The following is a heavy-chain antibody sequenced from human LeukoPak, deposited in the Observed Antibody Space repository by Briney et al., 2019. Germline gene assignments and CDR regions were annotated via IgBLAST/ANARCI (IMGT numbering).Heavy chain of an antibody. V-gene: IGHV1-18*01. CDR1: GYTFTSYG. D-gene: IGHD3-22*01. CDR3: ARDYYYDSSGYSNYFDS. Sequence: ASVKVSCKASGYTFTSYGISWVRQAPGQGLEWMGWISAYSGNTNYAQQLQGRVTMTTDTSTNTAYMELRSLRSDDTATYYCARDYYYDSSGYSNYFDSWGQGILVTVSS. CDR2: ISAYSGNT. J-gene: IGHJ4*02.